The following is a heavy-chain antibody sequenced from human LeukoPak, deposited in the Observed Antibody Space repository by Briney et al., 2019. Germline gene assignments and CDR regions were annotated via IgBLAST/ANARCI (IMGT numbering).Heavy chain of an antibody. V-gene: IGHV4-34*01. D-gene: IGHD3-10*01. CDR2: FNHDWGA. CDR3: AASLWFGIYPEY. CDR1: SGSFSGYY. J-gene: IGHJ4*02. Sequence: SETLSLTCAVYSGSFSGYYWTWFRQPPGKGLEWIGEFNHDWGAKYNPSLQSRVTISVDTSNNHLSLSLNSVTTADTAVYYCAASLWFGIYPEYWGQGSLVTVSS.